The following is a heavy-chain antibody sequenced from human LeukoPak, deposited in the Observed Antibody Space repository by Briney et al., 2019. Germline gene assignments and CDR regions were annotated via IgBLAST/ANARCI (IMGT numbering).Heavy chain of an antibody. J-gene: IGHJ4*02. Sequence: ASVKVSCKASGYTFTGYYMHWVRQAPGQGLEWMGWINPNRGGTNYAQKFQGWVTMTRDTSISTAYMELSRLRSDDTAVYYCARENVYGDLYYFDYWGQGTLVTVSS. CDR2: INPNRGGT. CDR3: ARENVYGDLYYFDY. V-gene: IGHV1-2*04. D-gene: IGHD4-17*01. CDR1: GYTFTGYY.